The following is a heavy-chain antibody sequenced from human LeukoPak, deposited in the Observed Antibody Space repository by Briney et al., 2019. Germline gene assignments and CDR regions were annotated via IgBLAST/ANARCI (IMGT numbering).Heavy chain of an antibody. CDR1: GYTFTSYG. J-gene: IGHJ6*03. Sequence: EASVKLSCKASGYTFTSYGISWVRQAPGQGLEWMGGIIPIFGTANYAQKFQGRVTITADKSTSTAYMELSSLRSEDTAVYYCARAYGAAKYYYYYYYMDVWGKGTTVTVSS. V-gene: IGHV1-69*06. D-gene: IGHD3-10*01. CDR2: IIPIFGTA. CDR3: ARAYGAAKYYYYYYYMDV.